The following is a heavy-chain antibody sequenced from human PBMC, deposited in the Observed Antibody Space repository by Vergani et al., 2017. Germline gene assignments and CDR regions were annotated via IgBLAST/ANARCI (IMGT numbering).Heavy chain of an antibody. CDR1: GYTFTSYA. Sequence: QVQLVQSGAEVKKPGASVKVSCKASGYTFTSYAMHWARQAPGQRLEWMGWINAGNGNTKYSQKFQGRVTITRDTSASTAYMELSSLRSEDTAVYYCARGAAAGFYDYWGQGTLVTVSS. V-gene: IGHV1-3*01. CDR3: ARGAAAGFYDY. J-gene: IGHJ4*02. CDR2: INAGNGNT. D-gene: IGHD6-13*01.